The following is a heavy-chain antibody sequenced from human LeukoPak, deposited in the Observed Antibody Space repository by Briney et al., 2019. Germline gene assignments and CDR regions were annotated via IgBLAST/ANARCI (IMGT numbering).Heavy chain of an antibody. V-gene: IGHV4-39*01. CDR2: IYYSGST. Sequence: SETLSLTCTVSGGSISSSSYYWGWIRQPPGKGLEWIGSIYYSGSTYYNPSLKSRVTISADTSKNQFSLKLSSVTAADTAVYYCARLGLMVYAHFDYWGQGTLVTVSS. CDR3: ARLGLMVYAHFDY. J-gene: IGHJ4*02. CDR1: GGSISSSSYY. D-gene: IGHD2-8*01.